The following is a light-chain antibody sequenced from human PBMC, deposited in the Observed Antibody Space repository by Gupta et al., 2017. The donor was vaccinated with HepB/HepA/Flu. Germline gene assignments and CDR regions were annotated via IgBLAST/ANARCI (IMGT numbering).Light chain of an antibody. CDR1: QTVIYH. Sequence: DILMTQPPATLSVSPGERATLSCRASQTVIYHLAWYQQKPGHPPRLLFYGASTRATGIPARFSGSCAGTEFTLTISSLQSEAFAVYYCQQYNTWPLTFGGGTKVEIK. CDR3: QQYNTWPLT. J-gene: IGKJ4*01. CDR2: GAS. V-gene: IGKV3-15*01.